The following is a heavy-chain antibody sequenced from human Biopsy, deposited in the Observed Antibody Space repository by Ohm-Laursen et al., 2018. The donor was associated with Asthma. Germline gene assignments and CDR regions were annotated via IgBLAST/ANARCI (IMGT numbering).Heavy chain of an antibody. CDR1: GGTFNTYV. CDR2: INSVFGTT. D-gene: IGHD2-2*01. CDR3: ARKAGSCISRTCYSLDF. J-gene: IGHJ4*02. V-gene: IGHV1-69*01. Sequence: SSVKVSCKTLGGTFNTYVIGWVRQAPGQGLEWVGGINSVFGTTTYPQKFQDRVTITADDSTSTVYMELSSLRSEDTAVYYCARKAGSCISRTCYSLDFWGQGTLVTVSS.